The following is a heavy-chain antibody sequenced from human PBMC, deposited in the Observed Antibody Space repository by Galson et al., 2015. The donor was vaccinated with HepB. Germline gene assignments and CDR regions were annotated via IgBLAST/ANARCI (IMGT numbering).Heavy chain of an antibody. J-gene: IGHJ5*02. CDR1: GFSLSTSGVG. CDR3: AHKDYSSSWFNWFDP. V-gene: IGHV2-5*01. D-gene: IGHD6-13*01. CDR2: IYWNDDK. Sequence: PALVKPTQTLTLTCTFSGFSLSTSGVGVGWIRQPPGKALEWLALIYWNDDKRYSPSLKSRLTITKDTSKNQVVLTMTNMDPVDTATYYCAHKDYSSSWFNWFDPWGQGTLVTVSS.